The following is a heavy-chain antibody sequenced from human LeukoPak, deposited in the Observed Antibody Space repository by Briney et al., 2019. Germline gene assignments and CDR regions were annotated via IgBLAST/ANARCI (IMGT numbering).Heavy chain of an antibody. Sequence: SETLSLTCTVSGGSISSGGYYWSWIRQPPGKGLEWIGYIYHSGSTYYNPSLKSRVTISVDTSKNQFSLKLSSVTAADTAVYYCARGLRRYFDWLHGKRDAFDIWGQGTMVTVSS. J-gene: IGHJ3*02. V-gene: IGHV4-30-2*01. D-gene: IGHD3-9*01. CDR2: IYHSGST. CDR1: GGSISSGGYY. CDR3: ARGLRRYFDWLHGKRDAFDI.